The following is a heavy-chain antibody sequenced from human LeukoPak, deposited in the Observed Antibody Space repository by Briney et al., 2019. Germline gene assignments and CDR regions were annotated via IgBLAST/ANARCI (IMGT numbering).Heavy chain of an antibody. J-gene: IGHJ4*02. CDR2: ISGSGGST. D-gene: IGHD6-19*01. CDR1: GFTFSSYA. CDR3: AKGSPYSSGWSLAEGFDY. V-gene: IGHV3-23*01. Sequence: GGSLRLSCAASGFTFSSYAMSWVRQAPGKGLEWVSAISGSGGSTYYADSVKGRFTISRDNSKNTLYLQMNSLRAEDTAVYYCAKGSPYSSGWSLAEGFDYWGQGTLVTVSS.